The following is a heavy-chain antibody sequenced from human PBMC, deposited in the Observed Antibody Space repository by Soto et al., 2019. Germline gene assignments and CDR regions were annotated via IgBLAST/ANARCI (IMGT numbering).Heavy chain of an antibody. CDR3: AREFTSSRFDY. Sequence: QVQLVQSGAEVKRPGASVKVSCKASGYTFTGNYMHWVRQAPGQGLEWMGWINPNTGVTHYAHKFQGWVPMTRDTSTSTAYMELRSLKFDDTAVYYCAREFTSSRFDYWGQGSLVTDPS. J-gene: IGHJ4*02. CDR2: INPNTGVT. D-gene: IGHD2-2*01. V-gene: IGHV1-2*04. CDR1: GYTFTGNY.